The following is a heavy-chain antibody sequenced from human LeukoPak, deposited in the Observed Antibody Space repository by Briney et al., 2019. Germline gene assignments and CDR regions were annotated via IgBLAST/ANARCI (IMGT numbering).Heavy chain of an antibody. D-gene: IGHD6-13*01. Sequence: GSLRLSCAASGFTFSSYWMSWVRQAPGKGLEWVANIKQDGSGKYYVDSVKGRFTISRDNAKNSLYLQMNSLRAEDTAVYYCATFLRLQLITGLDYFDYWGQGTLVTVSS. V-gene: IGHV3-7*01. CDR1: GFTFSSYW. CDR2: IKQDGSGK. J-gene: IGHJ4*02. CDR3: ATFLRLQLITGLDYFDY.